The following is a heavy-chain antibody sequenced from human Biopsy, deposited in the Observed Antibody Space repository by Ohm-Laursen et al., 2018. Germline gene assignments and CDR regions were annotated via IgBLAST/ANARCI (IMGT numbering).Heavy chain of an antibody. D-gene: IGHD3-22*01. CDR2: VYYTGST. J-gene: IGHJ2*01. CDR3: ARDRGYYSDRTVPGYFDL. CDR1: GASIDSYY. V-gene: IGHV4-59*01. Sequence: SDTLSLTCTVSGASIDSYYWSWIRQPPGKGLQWIGYVYYTGSTDYNPSLQSRVTISVDTSKNHFSLRLRSVTPADTAIYYCARDRGYYSDRTVPGYFDLWGRGTLVTVSS.